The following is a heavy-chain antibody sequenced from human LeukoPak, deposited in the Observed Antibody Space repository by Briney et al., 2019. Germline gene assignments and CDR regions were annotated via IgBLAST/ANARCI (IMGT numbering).Heavy chain of an antibody. D-gene: IGHD2-21*02. V-gene: IGHV3-23*01. CDR3: AKRGDHFYMDV. CDR2: ISATGGST. CDR1: GFTFTTYA. Sequence: ASLRLSCAASGFTFTTYAMSWVRQAPGKGLEWVSTISATGGSTYYADSVKGRFTISRDNSKNTLYLQMNSLRAEDTAVYYCAKRGDHFYMDVWGKGTTVTVSS. J-gene: IGHJ6*03.